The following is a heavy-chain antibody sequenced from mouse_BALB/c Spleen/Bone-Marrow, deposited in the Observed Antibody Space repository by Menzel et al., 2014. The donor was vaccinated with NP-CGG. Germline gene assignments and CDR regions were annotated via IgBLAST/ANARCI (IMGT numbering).Heavy chain of an antibody. D-gene: IGHD2-4*01. V-gene: IGHV2-6-7*01. J-gene: IGHJ4*01. CDR2: IWGDGST. CDR1: GFSLTGYG. CDR3: ARGVDYGNKDAMDY. Sequence: VQLVESGPGLVAPSQRLSITCTVSGFSLTGYGVNWVRQPPGKGQEWLGMIWGDGSTDYNSALKSRLSISKDNAKSKIYLKMNSLQTDDKASYYCARGVDYGNKDAMDYWGQGTSVTVSS.